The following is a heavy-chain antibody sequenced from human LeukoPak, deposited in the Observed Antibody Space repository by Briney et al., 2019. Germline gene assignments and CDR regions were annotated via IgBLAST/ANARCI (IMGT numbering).Heavy chain of an antibody. V-gene: IGHV3-11*01. CDR1: GFTFSDYY. J-gene: IGHJ4*02. D-gene: IGHD2-15*01. Sequence: GGSLRLSCAASGFTFSDYYMSWIRQAPGKGLEGVSYISSSGSTIYYADSVKGRFTISRDNAKNSLYLQMNSLRAEDTAVYYCARDYCSGGSCYSDYDDYWGQGTLVTVSS. CDR3: ARDYCSGGSCYSDYDDY. CDR2: ISSSGSTI.